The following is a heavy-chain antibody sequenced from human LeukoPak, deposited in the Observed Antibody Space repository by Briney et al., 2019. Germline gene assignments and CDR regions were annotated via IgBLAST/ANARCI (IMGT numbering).Heavy chain of an antibody. CDR1: GFTFSSYA. CDR2: ISYDGSNK. J-gene: IGHJ4*02. D-gene: IGHD1-26*01. Sequence: GRSLRLSCAASGFTFSSYAMHWVRQAPGKGLEWVAVISYDGSNKYYADSVKGRFTISRDNSKNTLYLQMNSLRAEDTAVYYCARDSCGGSYVDPTCPPDYWGQGTLVTVSS. V-gene: IGHV3-30-3*01. CDR3: ARDSCGGSYVDPTCPPDY.